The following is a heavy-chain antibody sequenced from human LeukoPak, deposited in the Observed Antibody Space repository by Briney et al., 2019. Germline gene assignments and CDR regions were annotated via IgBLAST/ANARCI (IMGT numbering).Heavy chain of an antibody. J-gene: IGHJ4*02. CDR3: TPSLYDILTGSDY. CDR1: GFTFSGSA. V-gene: IGHV3-73*01. D-gene: IGHD3-9*01. CDR2: IRSKANSYAK. Sequence: PGGSLRLSCAACGFTFSGSAMQWVRQASGKGLEWVGRIRSKANSYAKAYAASVKGRFTISRDDSNNTAYLQMNSLKTEDTAVYYCTPSLYDILTGSDYWGQGTLVTVSS.